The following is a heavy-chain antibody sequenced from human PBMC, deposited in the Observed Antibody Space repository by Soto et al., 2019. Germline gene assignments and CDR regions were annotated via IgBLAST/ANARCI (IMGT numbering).Heavy chain of an antibody. D-gene: IGHD3-9*01. J-gene: IGHJ4*02. Sequence: TLSLTCSVSGGSIAIGGYYWSWIRRHPGKGLEWIGYIYYSGRTYYNPSLKSRLTISVDTSKNQFSLRLSSVTAADTAVYYCARVKDYYISIDYWGLGTLVTVSS. CDR2: IYYSGRT. V-gene: IGHV4-31*03. CDR1: GGSIAIGGYY. CDR3: ARVKDYYISIDY.